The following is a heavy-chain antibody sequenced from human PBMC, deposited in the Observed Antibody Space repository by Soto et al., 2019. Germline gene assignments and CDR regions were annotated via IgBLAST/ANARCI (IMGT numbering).Heavy chain of an antibody. CDR1: GYTFTSYG. Sequence: GASVKVSCKASGYTFTSYGISWVRQAPGQGLEWMGWTSAYNGNTNYAQKLQGRVTMTTDTSTSTAYMELRSLRSDDTAVYYCARARGYCSSTSCSNWFDPWGQGTLVTVSS. V-gene: IGHV1-18*04. D-gene: IGHD2-2*01. J-gene: IGHJ5*02. CDR3: ARARGYCSSTSCSNWFDP. CDR2: TSAYNGNT.